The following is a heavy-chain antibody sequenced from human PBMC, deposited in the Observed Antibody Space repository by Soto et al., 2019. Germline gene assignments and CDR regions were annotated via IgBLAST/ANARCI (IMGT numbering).Heavy chain of an antibody. J-gene: IGHJ6*02. Sequence: SXKVSCKASGGTFSSYSISWVRQAPGQGLEWMGGIIPIFGTANYAQKFQGRVTITADESTSTAYMELSSLRSEDTAVYYCARDNREAGYPDYYGMDVWGQGTTVTVSS. CDR3: ARDNREAGYPDYYGMDV. CDR2: IIPIFGTA. CDR1: GGTFSSYS. V-gene: IGHV1-69*13. D-gene: IGHD6-19*01.